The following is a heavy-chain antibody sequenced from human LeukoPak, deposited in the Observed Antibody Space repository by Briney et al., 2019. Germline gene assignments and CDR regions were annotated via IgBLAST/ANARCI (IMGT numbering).Heavy chain of an antibody. CDR2: IYTSGST. D-gene: IGHD5-24*01. Sequence: PSETLSLTCTVSGGSISSISYYWSWIRQPAGKGLEWIGRIYTSGSTNYNPSLKSRVTISLDTSKNQFSLKLSSVTAADTAVYYCARSRGWLQSYPLGYWGQGTLVTVSS. CDR3: ARSRGWLQSYPLGY. V-gene: IGHV4-61*02. CDR1: GGSISSISYY. J-gene: IGHJ4*02.